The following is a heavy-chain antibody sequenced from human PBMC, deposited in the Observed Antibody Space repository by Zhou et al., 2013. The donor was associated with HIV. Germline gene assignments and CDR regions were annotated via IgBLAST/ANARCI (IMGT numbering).Heavy chain of an antibody. CDR1: GGTFSSYA. CDR2: IIPILGIA. Sequence: QVQLVQSGAEVKKPGSSVKVSCKASGGTFSSYAISWVRQAPGQGLEWMGRIIPILGIANYAQKFQGRVTITADKSTSTAYMELSSLRSEDTAVYYCARDPGARGYYYYYMDVWGQRDHGHRLL. V-gene: IGHV1-69*04. J-gene: IGHJ6*03. CDR3: ARDPGARGYYYYYMDV.